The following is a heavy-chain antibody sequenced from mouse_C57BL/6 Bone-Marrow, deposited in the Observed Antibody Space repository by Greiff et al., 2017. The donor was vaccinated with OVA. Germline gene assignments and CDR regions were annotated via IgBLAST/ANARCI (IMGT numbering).Heavy chain of an antibody. D-gene: IGHD1-1*01. CDR2: IYPGSGST. J-gene: IGHJ2*01. CDR1: GYTFTSYW. Sequence: VQLQQPGAELVKPGASVKMSCKASGYTFTSYWITWVKQRPGQGLEWIGDIYPGSGSTNYNEKFKSKATLTVDTSSSTAYMQLSSLTSEDSAVYYCARGDYHGSVRDFDYWGQGTILTVSS. CDR3: ARGDYHGSVRDFDY. V-gene: IGHV1-55*01.